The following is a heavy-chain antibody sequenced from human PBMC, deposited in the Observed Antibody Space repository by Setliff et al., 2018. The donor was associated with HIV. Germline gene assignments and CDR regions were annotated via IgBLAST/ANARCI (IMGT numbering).Heavy chain of an antibody. Sequence: SETLSLTCAVSGYSISSGCYWGWIRQPPGKGPEWIGSMYHTGSTYYSPSLNSRFTISVDTSKNQFSLKLRSVTAADTAVYYCARQPLYNDYDWRSYYFDYWGQGSLVTVS. CDR1: GYSISSGCY. J-gene: IGHJ4*02. CDR2: MYHTGST. CDR3: ARQPLYNDYDWRSYYFDY. D-gene: IGHD5-12*01. V-gene: IGHV4-38-2*01.